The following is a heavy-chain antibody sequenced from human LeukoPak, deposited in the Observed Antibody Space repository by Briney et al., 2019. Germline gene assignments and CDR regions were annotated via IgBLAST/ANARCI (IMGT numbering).Heavy chain of an antibody. CDR2: ISSDGRIK. Sequence: GGSLRLSCAASEFSFSTYAMHWVRQAPGKGLEWVAFISSDGRIKYYADSVKGRFTISRDNSKNTLYLQMNSLRAEDTAVYYCAEPSSDYYYGWFDPWGQGTLVTVSS. CDR1: EFSFSTYA. CDR3: AEPSSDYYYGWFDP. D-gene: IGHD3-22*01. J-gene: IGHJ5*02. V-gene: IGHV3-30*18.